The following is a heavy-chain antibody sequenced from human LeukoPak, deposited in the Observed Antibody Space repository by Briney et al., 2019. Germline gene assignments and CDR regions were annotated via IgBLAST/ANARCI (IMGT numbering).Heavy chain of an antibody. CDR3: ARDPLLRFLEWSSYYFDY. D-gene: IGHD3-3*01. CDR2: INPSGGST. CDR1: GYTFTSYY. J-gene: IGHJ4*02. V-gene: IGHV1-46*01. Sequence: GASVKVSCKASGYTFTSYYMHWVRQAPGQGLEWMGIINPSGGSTSYAQKFQGRVTMTRDTSTSTVYMELSSLRSEDTAVYYCARDPLLRFLEWSSYYFDYWGQGTLVTVSS.